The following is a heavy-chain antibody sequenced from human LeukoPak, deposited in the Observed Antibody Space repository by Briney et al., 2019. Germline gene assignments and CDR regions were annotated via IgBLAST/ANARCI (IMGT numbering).Heavy chain of an antibody. J-gene: IGHJ6*03. D-gene: IGHD2-2*01. Sequence: SVKVSCXAYGGTFSSYAISWVRQAPGQGLEWMGGIIPLFGTANYAQKFQGRVTITADESTSTAYMEMSSLRSEDTAVYYCASNIVVVPAAIRYYYYMDVWSKGTTVTVSS. CDR2: IIPLFGTA. CDR3: ASNIVVVPAAIRYYYYMDV. CDR1: GGTFSSYA. V-gene: IGHV1-69*01.